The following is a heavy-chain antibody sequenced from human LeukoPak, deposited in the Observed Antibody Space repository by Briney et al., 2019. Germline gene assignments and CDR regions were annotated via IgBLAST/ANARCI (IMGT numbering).Heavy chain of an antibody. Sequence: PGGSLRLSCAASGFTFSSYGMHWIRQAPGKGLDWVAFIRYDGSNKYYADSVKGRFTISRDNSKNTLYLQMNSLRAEDTAMYYCARIMDLIGVHFDFWGQGTLVTVSS. J-gene: IGHJ4*02. CDR3: ARIMDLIGVHFDF. V-gene: IGHV3-30*02. CDR1: GFTFSSYG. D-gene: IGHD2-21*01. CDR2: IRYDGSNK.